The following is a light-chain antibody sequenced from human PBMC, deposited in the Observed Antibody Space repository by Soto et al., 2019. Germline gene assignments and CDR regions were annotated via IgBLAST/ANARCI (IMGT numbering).Light chain of an antibody. CDR1: QSIRSN. CDR2: GAS. CDR3: QEYNNWTYT. J-gene: IGKJ2*01. V-gene: IGKV3-15*01. Sequence: IVMTPSPATLSVSPGGRATLSCRASQSIRSNLAWYQQKPGQAPRLLIYGASTRATGIPARFSGSGSGTELTLTISSLQSEDFALYYCQEYNNWTYTFGQGTKLEIK.